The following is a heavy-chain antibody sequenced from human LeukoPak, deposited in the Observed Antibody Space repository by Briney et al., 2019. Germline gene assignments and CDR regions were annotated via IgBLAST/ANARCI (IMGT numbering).Heavy chain of an antibody. V-gene: IGHV3-48*04. CDR1: GFTFSSYS. Sequence: GGSLRLSCAASGFTFSSYSMNWVRQAPGKGLEWVSYISSSSSTIYYADSVKGRFTISRDNAKNSLYLQMNSLRAEDTAVYYCARLITSSGYSRANWFDPWGQGTLVTVSS. D-gene: IGHD6-6*01. CDR2: ISSSSSTI. J-gene: IGHJ5*02. CDR3: ARLITSSGYSRANWFDP.